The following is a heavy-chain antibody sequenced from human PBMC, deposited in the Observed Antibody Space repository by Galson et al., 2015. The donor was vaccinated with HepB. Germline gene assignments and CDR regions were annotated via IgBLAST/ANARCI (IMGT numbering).Heavy chain of an antibody. CDR3: AGPSSKDV. CDR1: GFNFGTYN. J-gene: IGHJ6*02. Sequence: SLRLSCAASGFNFGTYNMNWVRQAPGKGLEWISYISFSAGTIHYADSVKGRFTISRDNANNSLYLQMNSLRDEDTAVYYCAGPSSKDVWGQGTTVIVSS. D-gene: IGHD1-26*01. V-gene: IGHV3-48*02. CDR2: ISFSAGTI.